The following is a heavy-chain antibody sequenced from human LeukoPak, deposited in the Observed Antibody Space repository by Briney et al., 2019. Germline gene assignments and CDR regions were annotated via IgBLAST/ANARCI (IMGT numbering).Heavy chain of an antibody. V-gene: IGHV3-66*01. CDR3: AAQYSSGWYGAFDY. CDR1: GFTVSNNY. Sequence: GGSLRLSCAASGFTVSNNYMSWVRQAPGKGSEWGSIIYSDGSTYYAGSVKGRFTISRDNSKNTLYLKMNSLRAEDTAVYYCAAQYSSGWYGAFDYWGQETLVTVSS. CDR2: IYSDGST. J-gene: IGHJ4*02. D-gene: IGHD6-19*01.